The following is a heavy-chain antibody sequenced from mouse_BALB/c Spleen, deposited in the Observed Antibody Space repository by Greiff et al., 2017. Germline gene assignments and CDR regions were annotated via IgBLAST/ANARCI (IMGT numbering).Heavy chain of an antibody. CDR2: IYPGNGDT. J-gene: IGHJ4*01. CDR3: ASSSSYPYYAMDY. D-gene: IGHD1-1*01. Sequence: LQQPGAELVKPGASVKMSCKASGYTFTSYNMHWVKQTPGQGLEWIGAIYPGNGDTSYNQKFKGKATLTADKSSSTAYMQLSSLTSEDSAVYYCASSSSYPYYAMDYWGQGTSVTVSS. V-gene: IGHV1-12*01. CDR1: GYTFTSYN.